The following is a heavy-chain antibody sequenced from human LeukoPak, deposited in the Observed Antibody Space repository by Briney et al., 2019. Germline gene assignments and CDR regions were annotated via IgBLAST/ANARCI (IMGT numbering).Heavy chain of an antibody. Sequence: GGSLRLSCAASGFTFSSYSMNWVRQAPGKGLEWVSYISSSSSTIYYADSVKGRFTISRDNAKNSLYLQMNSLRAEDTAVYYCARTGYCSGGSCLRAFDIWGQGTMVTVSS. CDR3: ARTGYCSGGSCLRAFDI. D-gene: IGHD2-15*01. CDR2: ISSSSSTI. CDR1: GFTFSSYS. J-gene: IGHJ3*02. V-gene: IGHV3-48*01.